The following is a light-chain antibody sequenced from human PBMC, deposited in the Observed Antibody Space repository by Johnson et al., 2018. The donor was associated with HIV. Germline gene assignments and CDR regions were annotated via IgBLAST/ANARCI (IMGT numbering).Light chain of an antibody. J-gene: IGLJ1*01. Sequence: QSVLTQPPSVSAAPGQKVTISCSGSSSNIGNNYVYWYQQLPGTAPKLLIYESNQRPSGIPDRFSGSKSGTSATLGITGLQTGDEADYYCGTWDSSLSAGICGTGTKVTVL. CDR1: SSNIGNNY. CDR3: GTWDSSLSAGI. V-gene: IGLV1-51*02. CDR2: ESN.